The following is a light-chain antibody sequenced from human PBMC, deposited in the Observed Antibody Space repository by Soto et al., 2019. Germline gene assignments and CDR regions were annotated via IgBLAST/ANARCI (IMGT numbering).Light chain of an antibody. V-gene: IGKV3-15*01. CDR2: RAS. J-gene: IGKJ1*01. CDR1: QSVSSSY. Sequence: EIVLTQSPGTLSLSPGERATLSCRASQSVSSSYLAWYQQRPGQAPRLLIYRASTRATNIPARFSGTGSGTEFTLTISSLQSEDFALYYCQQYNDWPLTFGQGTKVDIK. CDR3: QQYNDWPLT.